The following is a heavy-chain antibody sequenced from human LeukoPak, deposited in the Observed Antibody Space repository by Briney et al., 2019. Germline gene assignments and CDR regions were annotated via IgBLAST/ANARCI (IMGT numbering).Heavy chain of an antibody. CDR2: IYYSGST. V-gene: IGHV4-31*03. CDR3: AREGAIFGEPYYDYYMDV. D-gene: IGHD3-3*01. Sequence: ASQTLSLTCTVSGGSISSGGYYWSWIRQHPGKGLEWIGYIYYSGSTYYNPSLKSRVTISVDTSKNQFSLKLSSVTAADAAVYYCAREGAIFGEPYYDYYMDVWGKGTTVTVSS. J-gene: IGHJ6*03. CDR1: GGSISSGGYY.